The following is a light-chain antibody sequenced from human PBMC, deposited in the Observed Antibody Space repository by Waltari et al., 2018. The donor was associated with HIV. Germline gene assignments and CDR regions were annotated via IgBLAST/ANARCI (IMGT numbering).Light chain of an antibody. Sequence: FVLTQPPPVPVAPGKTARTPCGGNNIRSKSLHWYQQKPGQDPDLVLFYDTDRPSGIPERFSGSNSGNTATLTISRVEAGDEADYYCQVWDSSSDHVVFGGGTRLTVL. CDR1: NIRSKS. CDR2: YDT. CDR3: QVWDSSSDHVV. V-gene: IGLV3-21*04. J-gene: IGLJ2*01.